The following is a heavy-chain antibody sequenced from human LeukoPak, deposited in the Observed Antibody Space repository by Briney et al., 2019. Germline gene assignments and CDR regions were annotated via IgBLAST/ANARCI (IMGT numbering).Heavy chain of an antibody. CDR3: ARSVGDGYNYYFDY. V-gene: IGHV4-39*01. CDR1: GGSISSPSYY. Sequence: SETLSLTCTVSGGSISSPSYYWGWIRQPPGKGLEWIGSIYYTGTTYYNPSLKSRVAISVDTSKNQFSLKLSSVTASDTAVYYCARSVGDGYNYYFDYWGQGTLVTVSS. J-gene: IGHJ4*02. CDR2: IYYTGTT. D-gene: IGHD5-24*01.